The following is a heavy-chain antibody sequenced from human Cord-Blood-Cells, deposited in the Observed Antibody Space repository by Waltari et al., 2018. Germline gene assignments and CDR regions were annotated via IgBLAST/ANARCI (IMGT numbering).Heavy chain of an antibody. D-gene: IGHD6-13*01. CDR1: GFTFSSYG. Sequence: QVQLVASGGGVVQPGRSLRLSCAASGFTFSSYGMHRVRQAPGKGLGWVAFISYDGNNKYHADSVKGRFTISRDNSKNTLYLQMSSLRAEDMAVYYCAKERWGGSSSLIDYWGQGALVTVSS. CDR3: AKERWGGSSSLIDY. V-gene: IGHV3-30*18. CDR2: ISYDGNNK. J-gene: IGHJ4*02.